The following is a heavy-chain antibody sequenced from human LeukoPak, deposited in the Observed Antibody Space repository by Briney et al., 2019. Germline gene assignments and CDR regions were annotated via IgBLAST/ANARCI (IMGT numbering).Heavy chain of an antibody. CDR3: ARVDVYDILTGFDY. V-gene: IGHV3-7*01. Sequence: GGSLRLSCAASGFTFSSYWMSWVRQAPGKGLEWVANIKQDESEKYYVDSVKGRFTISRDNAKNSLYLQMNSLRAEDTAVYYCARVDVYDILTGFDYWGQGTLVTVSS. CDR1: GFTFSSYW. CDR2: IKQDESEK. J-gene: IGHJ4*02. D-gene: IGHD3-9*01.